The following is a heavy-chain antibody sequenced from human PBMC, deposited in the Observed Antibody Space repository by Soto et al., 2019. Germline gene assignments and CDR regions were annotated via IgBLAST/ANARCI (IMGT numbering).Heavy chain of an antibody. CDR1: GYTLTELS. Sequence: GASVKVSCKVSGYTLTELSMHWVRQAPGKGLEWMGGFDPEDGETIYAQKFQGRVTMTEDTSTDTAYMELSSLRSEDTAVYYCAKGRSSGYYRNYFDYWGQGTLVTVSS. D-gene: IGHD3-22*01. CDR2: FDPEDGET. J-gene: IGHJ4*02. CDR3: AKGRSSGYYRNYFDY. V-gene: IGHV1-24*01.